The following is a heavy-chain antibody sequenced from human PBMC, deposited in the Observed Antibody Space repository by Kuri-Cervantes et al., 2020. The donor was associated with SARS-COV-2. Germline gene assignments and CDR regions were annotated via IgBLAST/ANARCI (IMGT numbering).Heavy chain of an antibody. Sequence: SVKVSCKASRGTFNTHIINWLRQAPGQGLEWMGGIRPVFGAPYYAQKFQGRVTIAADESTSTVHMELGSLNSEDTAIYYCARETGDRKMGIDPWGQGILVTV. CDR3: ARETGDRKMGIDP. D-gene: IGHD2-21*01. V-gene: IGHV1-69*13. CDR1: RGTFNTHI. J-gene: IGHJ5*02. CDR2: IRPVFGAP.